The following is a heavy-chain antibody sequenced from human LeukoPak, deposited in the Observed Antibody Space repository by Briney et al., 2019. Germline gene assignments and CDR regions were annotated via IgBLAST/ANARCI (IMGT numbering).Heavy chain of an antibody. D-gene: IGHD1-14*01. CDR2: IYYSGST. V-gene: IGHV4-61*01. CDR1: GGSISSSSYY. CDR3: ARDLPETGVDY. J-gene: IGHJ4*02. Sequence: PSETLSLTCTVSGGSISSSSYYWSWVRQPPGKGLEWIGYIYYSGSTNYNPSLKSRVTISVDTSKNQFSLKLSSVTAADTAVYYCARDLPETGVDYWGQGTLVTVSS.